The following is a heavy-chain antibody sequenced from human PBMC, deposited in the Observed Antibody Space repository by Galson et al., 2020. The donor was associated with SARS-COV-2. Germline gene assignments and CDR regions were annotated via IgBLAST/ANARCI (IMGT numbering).Heavy chain of an antibody. CDR2: ISAYNGNT. V-gene: IGHV1-18*04. CDR1: GYTFTSYG. CDR3: ARDRRPLTSQLVQWYRDYYYMDV. J-gene: IGHJ6*03. D-gene: IGHD6-13*01. Sequence: ASVKVSCKASGYTFTSYGISWVRQAPGQGLEWMGWISAYNGNTNYAQKLQGRVTMTTDTSTSTAYMELRSLRSDDTAVYYCARDRRPLTSQLVQWYRDYYYMDVWGKGTTVTVSS.